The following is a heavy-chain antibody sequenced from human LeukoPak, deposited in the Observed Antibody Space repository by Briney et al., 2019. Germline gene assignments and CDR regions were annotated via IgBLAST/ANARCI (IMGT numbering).Heavy chain of an antibody. D-gene: IGHD3-22*01. CDR1: GGSISSNSYY. J-gene: IGHJ4*02. CDR2: IYYSGST. Sequence: SQTLSLTCSVSGGSISSNSYYWGWIRQPPGKGLEWIGSIYYSGSTYYNPSLKSRVTISVDTSKNQFSLKLSSVTAADTAVYYCARTYYYDSSGYYSTPYFDYWGQGTLVTVSS. V-gene: IGHV4-39*01. CDR3: ARTYYYDSSGYYSTPYFDY.